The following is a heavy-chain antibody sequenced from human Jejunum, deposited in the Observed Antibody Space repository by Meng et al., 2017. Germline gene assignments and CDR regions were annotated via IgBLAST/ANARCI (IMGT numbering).Heavy chain of an antibody. V-gene: IGHV3-33*01. Sequence: GESLKISCAASGFTFSNYGMHWVRQAPGKGLEWVALIYYDGSNKYYADTVKGRFTVSRDNAKNTLVLQMNSLRAEDTAVYFCARDRLDYGVHNWYFDLWGRGTLVTVSS. CDR1: GFTFSNYG. CDR2: IYYDGSNK. CDR3: ARDRLDYGVHNWYFDL. D-gene: IGHD4-17*01. J-gene: IGHJ2*01.